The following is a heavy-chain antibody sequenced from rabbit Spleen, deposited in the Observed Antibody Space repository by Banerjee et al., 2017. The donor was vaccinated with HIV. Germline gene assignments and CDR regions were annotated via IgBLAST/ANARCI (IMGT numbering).Heavy chain of an antibody. J-gene: IGHJ4*01. Sequence: QSLEESGGDLVKPGASLTLTCTASGFDLSSYYYMCWVRQAPGKGLEWIACIYISGGSTYYASWAKGRFTISETSSTTVTLQMTSLTAADTATYFCARDNGSGDYIDVYFDLWGPGTLVTVS. D-gene: IGHD1-1*01. CDR2: IYISGGST. CDR3: ARDNGSGDYIDVYFDL. CDR1: GFDLSSYYY. V-gene: IGHV1S40*01.